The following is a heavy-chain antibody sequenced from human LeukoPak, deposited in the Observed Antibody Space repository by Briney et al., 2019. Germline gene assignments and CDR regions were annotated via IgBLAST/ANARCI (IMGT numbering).Heavy chain of an antibody. V-gene: IGHV1-8*01. J-gene: IGHJ6*03. CDR1: GYTFTSYD. D-gene: IGHD2/OR15-2a*01. CDR2: MNPNSGNT. CDR3: ARGGTPLWEVAVLSYYYMGV. Sequence: GASVKVSCKASGYTFTSYDINWVRQATGQGLEWMGWMNPNSGNTGYAQKFQGRVTMTRNTSISTAYMELSSLRSEDTAVYYCARGGTPLWEVAVLSYYYMGVWGKGTTVTISS.